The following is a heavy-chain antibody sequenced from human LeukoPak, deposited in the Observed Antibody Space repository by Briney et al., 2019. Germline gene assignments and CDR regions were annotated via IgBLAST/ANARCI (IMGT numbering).Heavy chain of an antibody. CDR3: AKDSSMAWGPHNWFDP. V-gene: IGHV3-23*01. J-gene: IGHJ5*02. CDR1: GFTFSSYA. D-gene: IGHD3-10*01. CDR2: ISGSGGST. Sequence: GGSLRLSCAASGFTFSSYAMSWVRQAPGKGLKWVSGISGSGGSTYYADSVKGRFTISRDNSKNTLYLQMNSLRVEDTAVYYCAKDSSMAWGPHNWFDPWGQGTLVTVSS.